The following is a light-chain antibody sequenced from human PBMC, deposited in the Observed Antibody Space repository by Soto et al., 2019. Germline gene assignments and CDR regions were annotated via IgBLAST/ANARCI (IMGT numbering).Light chain of an antibody. CDR3: QQYNSYSWT. V-gene: IGKV1-39*01. J-gene: IGKJ1*01. CDR2: AAS. Sequence: DIQLTQTPSSLSASVGDRVSITSLASQSISSYLNWYQHKPGKAPKLLIYAASSLQSGVPSRFSGSGSGTEFTLTISSLQPDDFAPYYCQQYNSYSWTFGQGTMVDI. CDR1: QSISSY.